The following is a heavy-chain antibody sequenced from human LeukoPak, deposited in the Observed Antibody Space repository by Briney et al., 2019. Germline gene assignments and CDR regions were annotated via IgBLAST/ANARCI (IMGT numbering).Heavy chain of an antibody. CDR3: ARARGYCSGGSCYPDY. Sequence: SETLSLTCTVSGDSISSGDYYWSWIRQPPGKGLEWIGYIYYSGSTNYNPSLKSRVTISVDTSKNQFSLKLSSVTAADTAVYYCARARGYCSGGSCYPDYWGQGTLVTVSS. D-gene: IGHD2-15*01. V-gene: IGHV4-61*08. J-gene: IGHJ4*02. CDR2: IYYSGST. CDR1: GDSISSGDYY.